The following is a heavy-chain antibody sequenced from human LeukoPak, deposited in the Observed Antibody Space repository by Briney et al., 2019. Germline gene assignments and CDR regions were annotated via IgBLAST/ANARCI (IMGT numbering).Heavy chain of an antibody. CDR2: INHSGST. Sequence: SETLSLTCAVYGGSFSGYYWSWIRQPPGKGLEWIGEINHSGSTNYNPSLKSRVTISVDTSKNQFSLKLSSVTAADTAVYYCARDSDFGLRYFDWLQVAFDYWGQGTLVTVSS. V-gene: IGHV4-34*01. CDR1: GGSFSGYY. D-gene: IGHD3-9*01. J-gene: IGHJ4*02. CDR3: ARDSDFGLRYFDWLQVAFDY.